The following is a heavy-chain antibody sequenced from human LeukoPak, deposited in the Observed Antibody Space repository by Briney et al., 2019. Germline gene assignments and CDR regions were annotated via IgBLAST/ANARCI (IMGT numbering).Heavy chain of an antibody. J-gene: IGHJ4*02. V-gene: IGHV3-7*01. CDR1: GFTFRSYG. CDR3: ARGHTAVTRHFDF. D-gene: IGHD4-17*01. CDR2: IKQDGSEK. Sequence: GGSLRLSCAASGFTFRSYGMSWVRQAPGKGLEWVANIKQDGSEKYYVDSVKGRFTISRDNAKNSLYLQMNSLRAEDTAVYYCARGHTAVTRHFDFWGQGTPVTVSS.